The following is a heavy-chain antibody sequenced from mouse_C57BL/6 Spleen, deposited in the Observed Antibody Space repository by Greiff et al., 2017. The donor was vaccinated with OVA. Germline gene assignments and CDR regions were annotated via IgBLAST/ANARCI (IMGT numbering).Heavy chain of an antibody. V-gene: IGHV1-69*01. Sequence: QVQLQQPGAELVMPGASVKLSCKASGYTFTSYWMHWVKQRPGQGLEWIGEIDPSDSYTNYNQKFKGKSKLTVDKSSSTAYMQLSSLTSEDSAVYYCAREAYWGQGTLVTVSA. CDR3: AREAY. CDR2: IDPSDSYT. J-gene: IGHJ3*01. CDR1: GYTFTSYW.